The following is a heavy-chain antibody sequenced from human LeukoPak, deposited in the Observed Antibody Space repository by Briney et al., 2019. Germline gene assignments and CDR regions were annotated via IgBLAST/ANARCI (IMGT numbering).Heavy chain of an antibody. CDR3: ARRRYYDGSGYLE. J-gene: IGHJ1*01. CDR2: IYYSGRT. V-gene: IGHV4-39*01. CDR1: GDSVSRSDSY. Sequence: NTSETLSLTCSVSGDSVSRSDSYWDWIRQPRGKGLEWIGTIYYSGRTYYSPSLKSRLTMSVDPSNNQFSLNLRSVTAADTAVYYCARRRYYDGSGYLEWGQGTLLSVSS. D-gene: IGHD3-22*01.